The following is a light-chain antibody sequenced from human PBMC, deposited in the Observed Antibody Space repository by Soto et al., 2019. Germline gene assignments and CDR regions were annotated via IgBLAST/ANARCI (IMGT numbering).Light chain of an antibody. CDR3: QQYGSSSWP. J-gene: IGKJ1*01. CDR1: QSVSSSY. V-gene: IGKV3-20*01. CDR2: GAS. Sequence: EIVVMRSPGTLSLYQRERVTLSCRASQSVSSSYLAWYQQKPGQAPRLLIYGASSRATGIPDRFSGSGSGTDFTLTISRLEPEDFAVYYCQQYGSSSWPFGQGTKVDTK.